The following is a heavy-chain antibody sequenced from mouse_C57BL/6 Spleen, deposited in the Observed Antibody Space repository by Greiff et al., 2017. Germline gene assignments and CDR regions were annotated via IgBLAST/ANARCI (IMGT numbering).Heavy chain of an antibody. D-gene: IGHD2-2*01. J-gene: IGHJ4*01. CDR2: INPSNGGT. Sequence: QVQLQQPGTELVKPGASVKLSCKASGYTFTSYWMHWVKQRPGQGLVWIGNINPSNGGTNYNEKFKSKATLTVDKSSSTAYMQLSSLTSEDSAVYYFARDGYDFYYYAMDYWGQGTSVTVSS. V-gene: IGHV1-53*01. CDR3: ARDGYDFYYYAMDY. CDR1: GYTFTSYW.